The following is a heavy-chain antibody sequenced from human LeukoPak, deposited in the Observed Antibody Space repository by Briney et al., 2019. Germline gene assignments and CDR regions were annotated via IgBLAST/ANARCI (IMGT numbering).Heavy chain of an antibody. CDR2: LSYSGST. CDR1: GGSISSYY. V-gene: IGHV4-59*01. Sequence: SETLSLTCTVSGGSISSYYWSWIRQPPGKGLEWIGYLSYSGSTNYNPSLKSRVTISVDTSKNQFSLKVSSVTAADTAVYYCARDIVVVTAIKHYNWSDPWGQGTLVTVSS. D-gene: IGHD2-21*02. J-gene: IGHJ5*02. CDR3: ARDIVVVTAIKHYNWSDP.